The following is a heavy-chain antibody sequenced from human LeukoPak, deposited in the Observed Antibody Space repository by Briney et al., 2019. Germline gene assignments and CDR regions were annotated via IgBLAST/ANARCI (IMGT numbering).Heavy chain of an antibody. CDR1: GFTFSTYW. CDR2: IKQDGSEK. Sequence: GGSLRLSCVASGFTFSTYWMSWVRQAPGKGLEWVANIKQDGSEKHYVDSVKGRFTISRDNTNNSLFLQMDSLRAEDTAFYYCSREDYFGSGSPAYWGQGTLVTVSS. CDR3: SREDYFGSGSPAY. D-gene: IGHD3-10*01. J-gene: IGHJ4*02. V-gene: IGHV3-7*01.